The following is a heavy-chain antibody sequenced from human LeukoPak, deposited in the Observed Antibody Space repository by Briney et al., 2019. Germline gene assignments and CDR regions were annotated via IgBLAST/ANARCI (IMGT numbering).Heavy chain of an antibody. J-gene: IGHJ4*02. CDR2: INPNSGGT. CDR3: ARDRRYFDWSVPFDY. Sequence: ASVKVSCKASGYTFTGYYMHWVRQAPGQGLEWMGWINPNSGGTNYAQKFQGRVTMTRDTSISTAYMELSRLRSDDTAVYYCARDRRYFDWSVPFDYWGQGTLVTVSS. V-gene: IGHV1-2*02. CDR1: GYTFTGYY. D-gene: IGHD3-9*01.